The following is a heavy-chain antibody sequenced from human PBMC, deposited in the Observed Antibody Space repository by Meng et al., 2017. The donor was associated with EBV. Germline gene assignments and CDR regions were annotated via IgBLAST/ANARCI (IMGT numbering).Heavy chain of an antibody. CDR1: GLTFSSYG. Sequence: QVQLVVSGGGVVQPGRSLRLSCAASGLTFSSYGMHWVRQAPGKGLEWVAVISYDGSNKYYADSVKGRFTISRDNSKNTLYLQMNSLRAEDTAVYYCAKESGVYSGYDYFDYWGQGTLVTVS. J-gene: IGHJ4*02. V-gene: IGHV3-30*18. D-gene: IGHD5-12*01. CDR2: ISYDGSNK. CDR3: AKESGVYSGYDYFDY.